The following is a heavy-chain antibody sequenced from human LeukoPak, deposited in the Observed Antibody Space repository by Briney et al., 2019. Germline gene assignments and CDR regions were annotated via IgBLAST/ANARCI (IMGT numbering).Heavy chain of an antibody. Sequence: SETLSLTCAAYGGSFTGYYCSWIRQPPGKGLEWIGEINHSGSTNYNPSLKSRVTISVDTSKNQFSLKLSSVTAADTAVYYCARVYPYRYYDFWSGYYQNWFDPWGQGTLVTVSS. CDR1: GGSFTGYY. V-gene: IGHV4-34*01. CDR2: INHSGST. D-gene: IGHD3-3*01. J-gene: IGHJ5*02. CDR3: ARVYPYRYYDFWSGYYQNWFDP.